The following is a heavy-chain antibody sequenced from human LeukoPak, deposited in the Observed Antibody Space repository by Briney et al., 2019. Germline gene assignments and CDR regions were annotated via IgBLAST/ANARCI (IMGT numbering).Heavy chain of an antibody. Sequence: GASVKVSCKASGYTFTSYYMHWVRRAPGQGLEWMGIINPSGGSTSYAQKFQGRVTMTRDTSTSTVYMELSSLRSEDTAVYYCAITPDYGDYYDAGGSYFDYWGQGTLVTVSS. J-gene: IGHJ4*02. D-gene: IGHD4-17*01. CDR1: GYTFTSYY. CDR3: AITPDYGDYYDAGGSYFDY. CDR2: INPSGGST. V-gene: IGHV1-46*01.